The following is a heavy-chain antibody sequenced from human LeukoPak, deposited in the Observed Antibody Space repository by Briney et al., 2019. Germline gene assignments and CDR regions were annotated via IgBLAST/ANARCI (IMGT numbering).Heavy chain of an antibody. D-gene: IGHD3-10*01. Sequence: ASVKVPCKASGYTFTGYYMHWVRQAPGQGLEWMGWINPNSGGTNYAQKFQGRVTMTRDTSISTAYMELSRLRSDDTAVYYCARDLYYGSGSSAWGQGTLVAVSS. CDR2: INPNSGGT. CDR1: GYTFTGYY. J-gene: IGHJ5*02. CDR3: ARDLYYGSGSSA. V-gene: IGHV1-2*02.